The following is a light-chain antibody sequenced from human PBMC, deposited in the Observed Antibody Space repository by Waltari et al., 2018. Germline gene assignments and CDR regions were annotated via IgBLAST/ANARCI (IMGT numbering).Light chain of an antibody. Sequence: DIQMTQSPSTLSASIGDTANIPCRAMHTINTWLAWYQQRPGKVPNLLIYKASYLERGVPSRFSGSGSGTEFTLTISSLQPDDFATYFCQQYESYWTFGQGTKVEMK. V-gene: IGKV1-5*03. J-gene: IGKJ1*01. CDR3: QQYESYWT. CDR2: KAS. CDR1: HTINTW.